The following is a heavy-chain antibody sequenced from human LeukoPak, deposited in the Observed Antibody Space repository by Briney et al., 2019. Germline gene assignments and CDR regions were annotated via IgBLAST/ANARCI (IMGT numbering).Heavy chain of an antibody. J-gene: IGHJ4*02. D-gene: IGHD6-13*01. V-gene: IGHV4-38-2*01. CDR1: GYSISSGYY. CDR2: IYHSGST. Sequence: KPSETLSLTCAVSGYSISSGYYWGWIRQPPGKGLEWIGSIYHSGSTYYNPSLKSRVTISVDTSKNQFSLKLSSVTAADTAVYYCALSSSWYYFDYWGQGTLVTVSS. CDR3: ALSSSWYYFDY.